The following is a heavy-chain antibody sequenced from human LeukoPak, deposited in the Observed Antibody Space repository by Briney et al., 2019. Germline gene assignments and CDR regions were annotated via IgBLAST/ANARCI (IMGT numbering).Heavy chain of an antibody. CDR2: IYYSGST. J-gene: IGHJ4*02. CDR1: GGSISSDY. D-gene: IGHD6-13*01. V-gene: IGHV4-59*01. Sequence: PSETLSLTCSVSGGSISSDYWSWIRQPPGKGLEWIGYIYYSGSTNYNPSLKSRVTISVDTSKNQFSLKLSSVTAADTAVYYCARVAAAGTWGNFDYWGQGTLVTVSS. CDR3: ARVAAAGTWGNFDY.